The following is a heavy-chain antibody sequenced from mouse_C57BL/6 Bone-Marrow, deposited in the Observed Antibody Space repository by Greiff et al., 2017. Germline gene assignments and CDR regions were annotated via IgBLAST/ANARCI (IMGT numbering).Heavy chain of an antibody. D-gene: IGHD2-4*01. CDR2: IRLKSDNDAT. J-gene: IGHJ1*03. CDR1: GFTFSNYW. Sequence: EVKLVESGGGLVQPGGSMKLSCVASGFTFSNYWMNWVRQSPEKGLEWVAHIRLKSDNDATHYAESVKGRFTISRDDSKSSVYLQMNNLRAEDTGSYYCSESGGDYDYDGYFDVWGTETTVTVSS. V-gene: IGHV6-3*01. CDR3: SESGGDYDYDGYFDV.